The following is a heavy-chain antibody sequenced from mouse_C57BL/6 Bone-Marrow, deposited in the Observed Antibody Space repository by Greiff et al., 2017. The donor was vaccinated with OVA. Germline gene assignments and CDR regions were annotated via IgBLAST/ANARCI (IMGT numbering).Heavy chain of an antibody. J-gene: IGHJ1*03. D-gene: IGHD3-3*01. CDR2: IDPSDSYT. Sequence: QVQLQQPGAELVMPGASVKLSCKASGYTFTSYWMHWVKQRPGQGLEWIGEIDPSDSYTNYNQKFKRKSTLTVDKSSSTAYMQLSSLTSEDSAVYYGAREGLIRYVDVGGTGTTVTVSA. CDR3: AREGLIRYVDV. CDR1: GYTFTSYW. V-gene: IGHV1-69*01.